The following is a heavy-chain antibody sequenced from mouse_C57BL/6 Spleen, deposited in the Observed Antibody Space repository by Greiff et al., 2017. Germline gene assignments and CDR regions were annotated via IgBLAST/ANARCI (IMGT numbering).Heavy chain of an antibody. D-gene: IGHD3-2*01. CDR1: GYTFTDYE. V-gene: IGHV1-15*01. CDR3: TRGVDSSAMDY. Sequence: VQLQQSGAELVRPGASVTLSCKASGYTFTDYEMHWVKQTPVHGLEWIGAIDPETGGTAYNQKFKGKAILTADKSSSTAYMELRSLTSEDSAVYYCTRGVDSSAMDYWGQGTSVTVSS. CDR2: IDPETGGT. J-gene: IGHJ4*01.